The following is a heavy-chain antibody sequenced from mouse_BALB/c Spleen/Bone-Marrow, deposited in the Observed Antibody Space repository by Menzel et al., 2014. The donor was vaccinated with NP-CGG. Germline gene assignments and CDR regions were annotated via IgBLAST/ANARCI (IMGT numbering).Heavy chain of an antibody. CDR3: ARGLYYGYDPAWFAY. Sequence: EVQRVESGGGLVQPGGSRKLSCAASGFTFSSFGMHWVRQAPEKGLEWVAYISSGSSTIYYADTVKGRFTISRDNPKNTLFLQMTSLRSEDTAMYYCARGLYYGYDPAWFAYWGQGTLVTVSA. CDR1: GFTFSSFG. D-gene: IGHD2-2*01. V-gene: IGHV5-17*02. J-gene: IGHJ3*01. CDR2: ISSGSSTI.